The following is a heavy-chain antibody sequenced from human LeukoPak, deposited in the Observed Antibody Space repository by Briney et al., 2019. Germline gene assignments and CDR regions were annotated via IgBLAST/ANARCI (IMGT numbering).Heavy chain of an antibody. J-gene: IGHJ4*02. V-gene: IGHV3-23*01. CDR1: GFTFSSYA. CDR3: AKWGYSPSFDY. CDR2: ISASGGST. Sequence: PGGSLRLSCAASGFTFSSYAMSRVRQAPGKGLEWVSAISASGGSTYYADSVKGRFTISRDNSKNTLYLQMNSLRAEDAAVYYCAKWGYSPSFDYWGQGTLVTVSS. D-gene: IGHD5-24*01.